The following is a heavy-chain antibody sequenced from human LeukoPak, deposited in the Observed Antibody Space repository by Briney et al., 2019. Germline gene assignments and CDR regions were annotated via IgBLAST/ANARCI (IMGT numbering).Heavy chain of an antibody. CDR3: ARDLRYCSGGSCYDAFDI. Sequence: PSETLSLTCTVSGGSISSSSYYWGWICQPPGKGLEWIGSIYYSGSTYYNPSLKSRVTISVDTSNNQFSLKLSSVTAADTAVYYCARDLRYCSGGSCYDAFDIWGQGTMVTVSS. J-gene: IGHJ3*02. CDR2: IYYSGST. D-gene: IGHD2-15*01. V-gene: IGHV4-39*07. CDR1: GGSISSSSYY.